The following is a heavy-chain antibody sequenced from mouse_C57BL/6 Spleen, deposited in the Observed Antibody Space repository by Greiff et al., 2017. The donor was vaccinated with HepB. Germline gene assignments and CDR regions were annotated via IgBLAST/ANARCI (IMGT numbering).Heavy chain of an antibody. CDR3: ARRYYGSSFSWYFDV. V-gene: IGHV5-12*01. CDR1: GFTFSDYY. J-gene: IGHJ1*03. CDR2: ISNGGGST. Sequence: VQLKESGGGLVQPGGSLKLSCAASGFTFSDYYMYWVRQTPEKRLEWVAYISNGGGSTYYPDTVKGRFTISRDNAKNTLYLQMSRLKSEDTAMYYCARRYYGSSFSWYFDVWGTGTTVTVSS. D-gene: IGHD1-1*01.